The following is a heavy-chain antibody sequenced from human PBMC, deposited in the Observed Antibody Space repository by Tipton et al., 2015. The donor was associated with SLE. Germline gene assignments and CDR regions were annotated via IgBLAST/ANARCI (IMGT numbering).Heavy chain of an antibody. J-gene: IGHJ4*02. CDR3: AKDSPPVEYSSMYYFDY. CDR2: ISGSGGTT. CDR1: GFTFSSYA. V-gene: IGHV3-23*01. D-gene: IGHD2-2*01. Sequence: GSLRLSCAASGFTFSSYAMSWVRQAPGKGLEWVSAISGSGGTTYYADSVKGRFTISRDNSKNTLFLQMNSLRAEDTAVYYCAKDSPPVEYSSMYYFDYWGQGTQVTVSS.